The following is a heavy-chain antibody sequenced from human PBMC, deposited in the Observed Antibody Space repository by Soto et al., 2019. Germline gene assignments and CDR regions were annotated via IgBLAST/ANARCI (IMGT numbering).Heavy chain of an antibody. V-gene: IGHV3-66*01. D-gene: IGHD2-2*01. CDR3: ARAVVPAAISGWFDP. CDR1: GFTVSSNY. Sequence: EVQLGEFGGGLVQPGGSLRLSCAASGFTVSSNYMSWVRQAPGKGLEWVSVIYSGGSTYYADSVKGRFTISRDNSKNTLYLQMNSLRAEDTAVYYCARAVVPAAISGWFDPWGQGTLVTVSS. J-gene: IGHJ5*02. CDR2: IYSGGST.